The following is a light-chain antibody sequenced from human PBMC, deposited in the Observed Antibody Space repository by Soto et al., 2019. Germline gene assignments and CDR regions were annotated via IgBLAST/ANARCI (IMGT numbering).Light chain of an antibody. V-gene: IGLV2-23*03. Sequence: QSVLTQPASVSGSPGQSITISCTGTSSDVGSYILVSWYQQHPGKAPKLMIYEGSKRPSGVSNRFSGSKSGNTASLTISGLQAEDEADYYCCSYAGSSTFYVFGTGTKLTVL. J-gene: IGLJ1*01. CDR2: EGS. CDR3: CSYAGSSTFYV. CDR1: SSDVGSYIL.